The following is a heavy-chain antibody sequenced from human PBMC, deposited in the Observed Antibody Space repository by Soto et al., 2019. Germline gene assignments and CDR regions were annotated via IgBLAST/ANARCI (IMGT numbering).Heavy chain of an antibody. Sequence: SVKVSCKASGGTFSSYAISWVRQAPGQGLEWMGGIIPIFGTANYAQKFQGRVTITADESTSTAYMELSSLRSEDTAVYYCARAYSSGWYRPPSYYGMDVWGQGTTVTVAS. CDR1: GGTFSSYA. V-gene: IGHV1-69*13. CDR2: IIPIFGTA. CDR3: ARAYSSGWYRPPSYYGMDV. D-gene: IGHD6-19*01. J-gene: IGHJ6*02.